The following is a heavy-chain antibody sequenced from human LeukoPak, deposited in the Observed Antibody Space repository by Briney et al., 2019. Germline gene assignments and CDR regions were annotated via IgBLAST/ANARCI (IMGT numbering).Heavy chain of an antibody. V-gene: IGHV4-39*01. J-gene: IGHJ4*02. CDR1: GGSISSSNYY. CDR2: MYYSGST. Sequence: PSETLSLTCTVSGGSISSSNYYWGWIRQPPGKGLEWIGSMYYSGSTYYNPSLKSRVTISVDTSKNQFSLTLSSVTAADTAVYSCVRHHTYYRNSDYWGQGTLVTVSS. D-gene: IGHD4-11*01. CDR3: VRHHTYYRNSDY.